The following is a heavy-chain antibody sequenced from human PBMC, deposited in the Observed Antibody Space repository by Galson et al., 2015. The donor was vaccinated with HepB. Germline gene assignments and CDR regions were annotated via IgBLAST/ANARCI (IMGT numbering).Heavy chain of an antibody. Sequence: SLRLSCAGSGCTFNTPGMHWVRRAPGKGLEWVACIRSDEKVKSYLESVKGRFTVSRDNSKNTLYLQMNTLRVDDTAVYYCARQCPVAWTAMDVWGQGTTVTVSS. J-gene: IGHJ6*02. CDR1: GCTFNTPG. CDR3: ARQCPVAWTAMDV. D-gene: IGHD3/OR15-3a*01. CDR2: IRSDEKVK. V-gene: IGHV3-30*02.